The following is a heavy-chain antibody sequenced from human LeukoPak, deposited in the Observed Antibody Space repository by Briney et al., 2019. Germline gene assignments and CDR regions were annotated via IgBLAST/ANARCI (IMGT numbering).Heavy chain of an antibody. CDR2: IYYSGST. Sequence: SETLSLTCTVSGGSISSSRYYWGWIRQPPGKGLEWIGSIYYSGSTYYNPSPKSRVTISVDTSKNQFSLKLSSVTAADTAVYYCARRFSYYYGIDVWGQGTTVTVSS. V-gene: IGHV4-39*01. J-gene: IGHJ6*02. CDR1: GGSISSSRYY. CDR3: ARRFSYYYGIDV.